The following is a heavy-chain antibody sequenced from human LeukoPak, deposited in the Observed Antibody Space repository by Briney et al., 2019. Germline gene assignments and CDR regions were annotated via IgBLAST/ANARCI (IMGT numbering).Heavy chain of an antibody. CDR3: ARPLSNGYFHDSGGYYPYAMDV. CDR2: ISYDGSNK. J-gene: IGHJ6*02. CDR1: GFTFSTST. V-gene: IGHV3-30*09. Sequence: GGSLRLSCAASGFTFSTSTMHWVRQAPGKGLEWVAVISYDGSNKFYADSVKGRFAISRDNSKNTLYLQMNSLRGYDSAVYYCARPLSNGYFHDSGGYYPYAMDVWGQGTTVTVSS. D-gene: IGHD3-22*01.